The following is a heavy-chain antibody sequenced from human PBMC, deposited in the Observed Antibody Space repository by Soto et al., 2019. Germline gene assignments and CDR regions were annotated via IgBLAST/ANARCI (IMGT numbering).Heavy chain of an antibody. D-gene: IGHD2-2*01. CDR2: INAGNGNT. CDR3: ARVFRRSIVVVPAFDY. CDR1: GYTFTSYA. Sequence: ASVKVSCKASGYTFTSYAMHWVRQAPGQRLEWMGWINAGNGNTKYSQKFQGRVTITRDTSASTAYMELSSLRSEDTAVYYCARVFRRSIVVVPAFDYWGQGTLVTVS. V-gene: IGHV1-3*01. J-gene: IGHJ4*02.